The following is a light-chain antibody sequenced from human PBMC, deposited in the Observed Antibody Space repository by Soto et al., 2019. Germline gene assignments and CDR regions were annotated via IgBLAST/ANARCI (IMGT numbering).Light chain of an antibody. V-gene: IGKV3-20*01. J-gene: IGKJ2*01. CDR2: AVS. CDR3: QQDGSSRT. Sequence: EIVLTQSTGTLSLSPGERATLSCRTSQSVAGNYFAWYQQKPGQAPRLLMYAVSTMAPGIPDRFSGSGSGTDFTLTIGRLEPEDFAVYYCQQDGSSRTFGQGTKLEIK. CDR1: QSVAGNY.